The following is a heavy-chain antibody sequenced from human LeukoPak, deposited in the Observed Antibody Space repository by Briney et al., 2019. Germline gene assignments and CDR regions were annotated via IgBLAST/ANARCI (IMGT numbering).Heavy chain of an antibody. CDR1: GYTFTSYG. Sequence: ASVKVSCKASGYTFTSYGICWVRQAPGQGLEWMGWISAYNGKTNYAQQFQGRVTMTTETSTSTAYMELRSLRSDDTAVYYCARDRGRNSGKNYDSGGYYDYWGQGTLVTVSS. J-gene: IGHJ4*02. V-gene: IGHV1-18*01. CDR2: ISAYNGKT. D-gene: IGHD3-22*01. CDR3: ARDRGRNSGKNYDSGGYYDY.